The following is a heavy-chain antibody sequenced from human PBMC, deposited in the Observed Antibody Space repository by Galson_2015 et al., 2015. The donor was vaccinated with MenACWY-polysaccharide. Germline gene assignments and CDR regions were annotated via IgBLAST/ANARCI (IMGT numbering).Heavy chain of an antibody. CDR1: GFTFSSYW. CDR2: IKEDGSEK. D-gene: IGHD2-2*01. V-gene: IGHV3-7*03. J-gene: IGHJ4*02. CDR3: ATNRGYDTFDH. Sequence: SLRLSCAASGFTFSSYWMSWVRQAPGKGLEWVADIKEDGSEKYYVDSVKGRFTSSRDNAKNSLYLQMNSLRAEVTAIYYCATNRGYDTFDHWGQGALVIVSS.